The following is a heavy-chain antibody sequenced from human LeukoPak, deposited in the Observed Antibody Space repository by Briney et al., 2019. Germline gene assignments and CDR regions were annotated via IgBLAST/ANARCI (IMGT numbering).Heavy chain of an antibody. D-gene: IGHD4-17*01. CDR2: INHSGGT. Sequence: SETLSLTCAVSGGSFSGYYWSWLRQPPGKGLEWIGEINHSGGTNYNPSLKSRVTISLDTSKNHFSLKLTSVTAADTAVYYCASDDYGDLVNAFDIWGQGTMVTVSS. J-gene: IGHJ3*02. CDR1: GGSFSGYY. CDR3: ASDDYGDLVNAFDI. V-gene: IGHV4-34*01.